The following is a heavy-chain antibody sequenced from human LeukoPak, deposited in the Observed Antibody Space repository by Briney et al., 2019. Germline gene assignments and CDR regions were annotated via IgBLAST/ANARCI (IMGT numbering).Heavy chain of an antibody. CDR3: AKDGTMIVVVSHYYMDV. J-gene: IGHJ6*03. V-gene: IGHV3-30*02. CDR2: IRYDGSNK. D-gene: IGHD3-22*01. CDR1: GFTFSSYG. Sequence: QAGGSLRLSCAASGFTFSSYGMHWVRQAPGKGLEWVAFIRYDGSNKYYADSVKGRFTISRDNSKNTLYLQMNSLRAEDTAVYYCAKDGTMIVVVSHYYMDVWGKGTTVTISS.